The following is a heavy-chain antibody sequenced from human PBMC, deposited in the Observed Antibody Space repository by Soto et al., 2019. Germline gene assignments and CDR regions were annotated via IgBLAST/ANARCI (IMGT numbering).Heavy chain of an antibody. J-gene: IGHJ5*02. D-gene: IGHD6-19*01. V-gene: IGHV4-30-2*01. CDR2: IYQSGVT. Sequence: SETLSLTCNMSGDSYSISTFSWSWIRQPPGKALQWIGFIYQSGVTSYNPSLASRVSISLDRSNNQCSLKLKSVTAADTAVYFCAGMPYTSGLRFDPWGPGTLVTVSS. CDR3: AGMPYTSGLRFDP. CDR1: GDSYSISTFS.